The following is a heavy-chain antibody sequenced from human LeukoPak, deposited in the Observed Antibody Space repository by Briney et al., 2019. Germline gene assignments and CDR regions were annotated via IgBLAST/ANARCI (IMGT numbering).Heavy chain of an antibody. CDR1: GFTFEKHG. Sequence: PGGSLRLSCAASGFTFEKHGMGWVRQAPGKGLEWVSGLNWNGGSTGYADSVKGRFTISRDNAKKSLYLQMNSLRAEDTALYYCARDGSYIGLDVWGQGTMVTVSS. CDR3: ARDGSYIGLDV. CDR2: LNWNGGST. D-gene: IGHD1-26*01. J-gene: IGHJ3*01. V-gene: IGHV3-20*04.